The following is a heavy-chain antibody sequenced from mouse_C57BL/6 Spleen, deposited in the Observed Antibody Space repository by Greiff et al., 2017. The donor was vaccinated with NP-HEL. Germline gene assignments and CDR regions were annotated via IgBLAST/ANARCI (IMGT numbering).Heavy chain of an antibody. CDR1: GYSFTGYY. J-gene: IGHJ4*01. V-gene: IGHV1-42*01. CDR2: INPSTGGT. D-gene: IGHD2-4*01. Sequence: EVQLQQSGPELVKPGASVKISCKASGYSFTGYYMNWVKQSPEKSLEWIGEINPSTGGTTYNQKFKAKATLTVDKSSSTAYMQLKSLTSEDSAVYYCATDYDYDYYAMDYWGQGTSVTVSS. CDR3: ATDYDYDYYAMDY.